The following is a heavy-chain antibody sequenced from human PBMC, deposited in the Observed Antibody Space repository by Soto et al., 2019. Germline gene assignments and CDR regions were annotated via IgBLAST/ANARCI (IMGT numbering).Heavy chain of an antibody. CDR1: GGSISSSSYY. V-gene: IGHV4-39*01. Sequence: SETLSLTCTVSGGSISSSSYYWGWIRQPPGKGLEWIGIIYYSGSTNYSPSLKSRVTISVDTSRNQFSLKLYSLTAADTAVYYCVHFRDNYVFDIWGQGTMVTVSS. J-gene: IGHJ3*02. D-gene: IGHD1-1*01. CDR2: IYYSGST. CDR3: VHFRDNYVFDI.